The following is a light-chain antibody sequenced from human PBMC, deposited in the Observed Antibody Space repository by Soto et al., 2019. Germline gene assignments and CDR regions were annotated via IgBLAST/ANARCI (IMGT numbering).Light chain of an antibody. CDR1: QSVNSW. CDR3: QQYNNYSGT. CDR2: KAS. J-gene: IGKJ1*01. V-gene: IGKV1-5*03. Sequence: DIQMTQSPSTLSASVGDRVTITCGASQSVNSWLAWYQQKPGKAPKLLIYKASNLENGVPSRFSGSGSGTEFTLTISGLQPDDFASYYCQQYNNYSGTFGQGTKVEIK.